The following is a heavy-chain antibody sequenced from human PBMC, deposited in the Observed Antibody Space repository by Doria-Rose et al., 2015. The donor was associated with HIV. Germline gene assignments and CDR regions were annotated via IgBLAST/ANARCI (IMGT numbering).Heavy chain of an antibody. CDR1: GFTFSGSA. V-gene: IGHV3-73*01. J-gene: IGHJ4*02. Sequence: GGLVQPGGSLKLSCAASGFTFSGSAMHWVRQASGKGLEWVGRIRSKANSYATAYAASVKGRFTISRDDSKNTAYLQMNSLKTEDTAVYYCTRPGVGANDYWGQGTLVTVSS. D-gene: IGHD1-26*01. CDR3: TRPGVGANDY. CDR2: IRSKANSYAT.